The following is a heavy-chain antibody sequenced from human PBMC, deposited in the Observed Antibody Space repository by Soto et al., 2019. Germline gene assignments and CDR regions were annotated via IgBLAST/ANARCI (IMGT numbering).Heavy chain of an antibody. J-gene: IGHJ6*04. Sequence: QVQLVESGGGVVQPGRSLRLSCAASGFTFSSYGMHWVRQAPGKGLEWVAVISYDGSNKYYADSVKGRFTISRDNSKNTLYLQMNSLRSEDTAVYYCAKDGPYYYYCAMDVWGKGTTVTVSS. V-gene: IGHV3-30*18. CDR1: GFTFSSYG. CDR2: ISYDGSNK. CDR3: AKDGPYYYYCAMDV.